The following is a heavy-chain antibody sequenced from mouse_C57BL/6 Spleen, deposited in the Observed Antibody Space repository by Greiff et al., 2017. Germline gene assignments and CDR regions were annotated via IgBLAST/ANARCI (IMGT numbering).Heavy chain of an antibody. CDR3: ALYYDYDGGVWFAY. J-gene: IGHJ3*01. Sequence: VQLQQSGPELVKPGASVKISCKASGYTFTDYYMNWVKQSHGKSLEWIGDINPNNGGTNYNQKFKGKATLSVDKSSSTAYMELRNLTSEDSAFYYCALYYDYDGGVWFAYWGQGTLVTVSA. D-gene: IGHD2-4*01. CDR2: INPNNGGT. V-gene: IGHV1-26*01. CDR1: GYTFTDYY.